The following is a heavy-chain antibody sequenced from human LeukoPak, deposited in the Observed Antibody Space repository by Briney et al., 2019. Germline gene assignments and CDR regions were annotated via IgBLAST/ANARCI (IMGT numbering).Heavy chain of an antibody. V-gene: IGHV3-23*01. CDR1: GFTFSSYA. CDR3: AKDLYSGSYYPIDY. D-gene: IGHD1-26*01. CDR2: ISGSGGST. J-gene: IGHJ4*02. Sequence: GGSLRLSCAASGFTFSSYAMSWVRQAPGKGLEWLSSISGSGGSTYYADSVKGRFTISRDNSKNTLYLQMNSLRAEDTAVYYCAKDLYSGSYYPIDYWGQGTLVTVSS.